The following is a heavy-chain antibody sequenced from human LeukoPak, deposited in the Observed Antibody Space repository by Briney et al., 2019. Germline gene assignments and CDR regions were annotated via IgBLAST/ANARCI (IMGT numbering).Heavy chain of an antibody. CDR3: ARDGVGYCSGGSCYSDWFDP. D-gene: IGHD2-15*01. Sequence: GGSLRLSCAASGFTFISYWMSWVRQAPGKGRGWVANIKQDGGGKYYVDSVKGRFTISRDNAKNSLYLQMNSLRAEDTAVYYCARDGVGYCSGGSCYSDWFDPWGQGTLVTVSS. J-gene: IGHJ5*02. V-gene: IGHV3-7*01. CDR2: IKQDGGGK. CDR1: GFTFISYW.